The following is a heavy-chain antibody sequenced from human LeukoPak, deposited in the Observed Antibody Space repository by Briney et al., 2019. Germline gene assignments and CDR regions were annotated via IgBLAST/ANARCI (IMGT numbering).Heavy chain of an antibody. J-gene: IGHJ6*02. CDR2: IYPGDSDT. D-gene: IGHD3-10*01. CDR3: ARLLPTMVRGVITSAYGMDV. V-gene: IGHV5-51*01. CDR1: GYSFTSYW. Sequence: GESLKISCKGSGYSFTSYWIGWVRQMPGKGLEWMGIIYPGDSDTRYSPSFQGQVTISADKSLSTAYLQWSSLKASDTAMYYCARLLPTMVRGVITSAYGMDVWGQGTTVTVSS.